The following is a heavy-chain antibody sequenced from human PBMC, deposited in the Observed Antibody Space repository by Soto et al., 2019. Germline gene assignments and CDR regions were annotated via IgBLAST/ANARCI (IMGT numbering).Heavy chain of an antibody. V-gene: IGHV3-7*01. D-gene: IGHD3-10*01. J-gene: IGHJ4*02. CDR1: GFTFGIYW. CDR2: IKWDASEK. Sequence: SGGSLRLSCAASGFTFGIYWMSWVRQAPGKGLEWLANIKWDASEKKYVDSVKGRFTMSRDNAKNSLYLQMDSLRAEDTAVYYCARGSGYGSRTSVNHYLDYWGEGTLVTDSS. CDR3: ARGSGYGSRTSVNHYLDY.